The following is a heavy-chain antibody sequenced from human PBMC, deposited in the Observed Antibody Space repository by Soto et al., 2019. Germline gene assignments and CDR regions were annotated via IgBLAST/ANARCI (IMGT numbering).Heavy chain of an antibody. D-gene: IGHD3-16*01. CDR1: GYTFTRSG. V-gene: IGHV1-18*01. J-gene: IGHJ6*02. CDR2: INGYNGNT. Sequence: QVQLVQSGAEVKKPGASVKVSCKASGYTFTRSGISWVRQAPGQGHEWMGWINGYNGNTNYAQKFQGRITMTTDTPTSTAYMELRSLRSDDTAVYCCARMGDVPYYYYGMDVWGQGTTVIVSS. CDR3: ARMGDVPYYYYGMDV.